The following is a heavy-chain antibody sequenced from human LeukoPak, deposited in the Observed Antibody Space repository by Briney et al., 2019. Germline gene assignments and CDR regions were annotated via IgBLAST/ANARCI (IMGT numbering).Heavy chain of an antibody. Sequence: GESLKISCKGSGYSFTSYWIGWVRQMPGKGLEWMGIIYPGDPDTRYSPSFQGQVTISADKSISTAYLQWSSLKASDTAMYYCARCGLTTVTTSMVYFQHWGQGTLVTVSS. CDR2: IYPGDPDT. V-gene: IGHV5-51*01. CDR3: ARCGLTTVTTSMVYFQH. J-gene: IGHJ1*01. CDR1: GYSFTSYW. D-gene: IGHD4-17*01.